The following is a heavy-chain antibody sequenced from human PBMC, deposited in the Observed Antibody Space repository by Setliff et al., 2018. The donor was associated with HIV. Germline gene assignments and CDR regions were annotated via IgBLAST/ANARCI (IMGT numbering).Heavy chain of an antibody. J-gene: IGHJ4*02. CDR3: TTGGAD. CDR1: GLTFSYSW. V-gene: IGHV3-15*01. Sequence: GGSLRLSCAASGLTFSYSWMNWVRQAPGKGLEWVGRIKSKIDGGTEDYAAPVKGRFTISRDDSKNTVYLQMNSLKSEDSALYYCTTGGADWGQGTRVTVSS. CDR2: IKSKIDGGTE. D-gene: IGHD3-16*01.